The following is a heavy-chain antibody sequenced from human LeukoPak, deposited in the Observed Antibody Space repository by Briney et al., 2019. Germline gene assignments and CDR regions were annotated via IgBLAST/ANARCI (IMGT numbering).Heavy chain of an antibody. Sequence: SETLSLTCTVSGGSISNYYWSWIRQPPGKGLEWIGYIYYSGSTSYNPSLKSRVTISVDTSKNQFSLKLSSVTAADTAVYYCARHFYGDVPTYWGQGTLVTVSS. J-gene: IGHJ4*02. V-gene: IGHV4-59*08. CDR1: GGSISNYY. CDR3: ARHFYGDVPTY. D-gene: IGHD4-17*01. CDR2: IYYSGST.